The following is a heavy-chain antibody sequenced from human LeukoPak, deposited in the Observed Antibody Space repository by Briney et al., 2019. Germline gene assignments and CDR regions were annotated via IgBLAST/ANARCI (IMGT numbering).Heavy chain of an antibody. V-gene: IGHV4-39*07. CDR3: ARSTIRQAAARPFDY. CDR1: GGSISSSNFY. CDR2: IYYSGST. J-gene: IGHJ4*02. D-gene: IGHD6-6*01. Sequence: ASETLSLTCTVSGGSISSSNFYWGWIRQPPGKGLEWIGSIYYSGSTYYNPSLKSRVTVSVDTSKNQFSLKLSSVTAADTAVYYCARSTIRQAAARPFDYWGQGTLVTVSS.